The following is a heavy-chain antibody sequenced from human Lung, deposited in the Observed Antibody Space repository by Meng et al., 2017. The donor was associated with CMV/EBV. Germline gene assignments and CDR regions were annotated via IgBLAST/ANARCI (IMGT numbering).Heavy chain of an antibody. V-gene: IGHV3-66*02. D-gene: IGHD3-3*01. Sequence: SGFTVSSTYMSWVRQAPGKGLEWVSVIYSGGSTYYADSVKGRFTISRDNSKNTLYLQMNSLRAEDTAVYYCARAQMFDFWSGYYSYWGQGTLVTVSS. CDR2: IYSGGST. J-gene: IGHJ4*02. CDR1: GFTVSSTY. CDR3: ARAQMFDFWSGYYSY.